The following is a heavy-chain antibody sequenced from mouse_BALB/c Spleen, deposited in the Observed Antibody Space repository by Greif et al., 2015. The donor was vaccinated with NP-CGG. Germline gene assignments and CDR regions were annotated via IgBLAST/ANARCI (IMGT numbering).Heavy chain of an antibody. V-gene: IGHV7-3*02. Sequence: EVKLVESGGGLVQPGGSLRLSCATSGFTFTDYYMSWVRQPPGKALEWLGFIRNKANGYTTEYSASVKGRFTISRDNSQSILYLQMNTLRAEDSATYYCARDPPYRYAMDYWGQGTSVTVSS. CDR2: IRNKANGYTT. CDR1: GFTFTDYY. D-gene: IGHD2-14*01. J-gene: IGHJ4*01. CDR3: ARDPPYRYAMDY.